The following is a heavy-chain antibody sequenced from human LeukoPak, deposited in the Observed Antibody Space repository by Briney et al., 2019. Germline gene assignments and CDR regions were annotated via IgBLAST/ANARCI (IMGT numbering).Heavy chain of an antibody. CDR2: INPNSGGT. J-gene: IGHJ4*02. V-gene: IGHV1-2*06. CDR3: ARVDGYNYIYNY. CDR1: GCTFTGYY. Sequence: ASVKVSCKASGCTFTGYYMHWVRQAPGQGLEWMGRINPNSGGTNYAQKFQGRVTMTRDTSISTAYMELSRLRSDDTAVYYCARVDGYNYIYNYWGQGTLVTVSS. D-gene: IGHD5-24*01.